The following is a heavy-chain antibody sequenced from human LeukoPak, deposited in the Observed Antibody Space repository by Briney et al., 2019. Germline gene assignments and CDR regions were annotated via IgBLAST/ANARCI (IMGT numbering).Heavy chain of an antibody. J-gene: IGHJ4*02. CDR1: GFTFSNYG. D-gene: IGHD3-10*01. CDR3: AKVAYYYGSGSPRWFDY. V-gene: IGHV3-30*02. Sequence: GGSLRLSCAASGFTFSNYGMHWVRQAPGKGLEWVAFIRYDGSNKYYADSVKGRFTISRDNSKNTLYLQMNSLRPEDTAVYYCAKVAYYYGSGSPRWFDYWGQGTLVTVSS. CDR2: IRYDGSNK.